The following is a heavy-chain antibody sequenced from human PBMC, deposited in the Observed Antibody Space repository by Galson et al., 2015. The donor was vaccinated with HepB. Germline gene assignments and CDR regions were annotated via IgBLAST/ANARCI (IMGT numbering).Heavy chain of an antibody. Sequence: SLRLSCAASGFTFSSYAMHWVRQAPGKGLEWVAVISYDGSNKYYADSVKGRFTISRDNSKNTLYLQMNSLRAEDTAVYYCARARNRGYSYGYGSWWYFDLWGRGTLVTVSS. V-gene: IGHV3-30-3*01. CDR2: ISYDGSNK. CDR1: GFTFSSYA. CDR3: ARARNRGYSYGYGSWWYFDL. J-gene: IGHJ2*01. D-gene: IGHD5-18*01.